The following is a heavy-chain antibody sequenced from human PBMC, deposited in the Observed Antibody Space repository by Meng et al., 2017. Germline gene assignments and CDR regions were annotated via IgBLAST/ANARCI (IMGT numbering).Heavy chain of an antibody. J-gene: IGHJ6*02. Sequence: GGSLRLSCAASGFTFSSYAMHWVRQAPGKGLEWVAVISYDGSNKYYADSVKGRFTISRDNSKNTLYLQMNSLRAEDTAVYYCARDVITVTHYYYYYGMDVWGQGTTVTVS. V-gene: IGHV3-30*04. CDR2: ISYDGSNK. CDR1: GFTFSSYA. CDR3: ARDVITVTHYYYYYGMDV. D-gene: IGHD4-17*01.